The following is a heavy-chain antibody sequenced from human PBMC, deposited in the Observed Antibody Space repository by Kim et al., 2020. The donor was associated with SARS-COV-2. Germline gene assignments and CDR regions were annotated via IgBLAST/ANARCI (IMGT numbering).Heavy chain of an antibody. CDR1: GFTFSGSA. J-gene: IGHJ6*02. D-gene: IGHD2-15*01. V-gene: IGHV3-73*01. Sequence: GGSLRLSCAASGFTFSGSAMHWVRQASGKGLEWVGRIRSKANSYATAYAASVKGRFSISRDDSKNTAYLQMNSLKTEDTAVYYCTTVVVVAATMSMGVWGQGTTVTVSS. CDR2: IRSKANSYAT. CDR3: TTVVVVAATMSMGV.